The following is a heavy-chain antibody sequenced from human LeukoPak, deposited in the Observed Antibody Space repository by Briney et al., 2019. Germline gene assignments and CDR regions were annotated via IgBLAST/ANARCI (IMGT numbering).Heavy chain of an antibody. V-gene: IGHV1-46*01. CDR1: GYTFTSYY. Sequence: ASVNVSCKASGYTFTSYYMHWVRQAPGQGLEWMGIINPSGGSTSYAQKFQGRVTMTRDKSTSTVYMELSSLRSEDTAVYYCAREDGIAVAGFEYWGQGTLVTVSS. D-gene: IGHD6-19*01. J-gene: IGHJ4*02. CDR2: INPSGGST. CDR3: AREDGIAVAGFEY.